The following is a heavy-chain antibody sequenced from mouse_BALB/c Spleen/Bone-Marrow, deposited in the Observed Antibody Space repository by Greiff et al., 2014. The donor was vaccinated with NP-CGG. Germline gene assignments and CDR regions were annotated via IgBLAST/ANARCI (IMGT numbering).Heavy chain of an antibody. J-gene: IGHJ4*01. CDR1: GYTFTDYW. V-gene: IGHV1-69*01. D-gene: IGHD2-4*01. CDR3: ARKYDYYYAMDY. CDR2: IDTSDSYT. Sequence: QVQLKESGAELVMPGASVKMSCKASGYTFTDYWMHWVKQRPGLGLEWIGAIDTSDSYTSYNQKFKGKATLTVDESSSTAYMQLSSLTSEDSAVYYCARKYDYYYAMDYWGQGTSVTVSS.